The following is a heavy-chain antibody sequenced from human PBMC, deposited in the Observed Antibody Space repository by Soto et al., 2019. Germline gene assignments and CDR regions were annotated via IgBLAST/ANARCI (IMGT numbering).Heavy chain of an antibody. J-gene: IGHJ6*02. CDR3: VMVDNYVTPTPQDV. CDR2: ISPYTGNT. D-gene: IGHD3-16*01. Sequence: ASVKVSCKASGYTFTSYAMHWVRQAPGQGLEWMGWISPYTGNTHSATKVQGRLTMTTDTSTSTAYMDLGSLTSDDTAVYYCVMVDNYVTPTPQDVWGQGTTVTVSS. V-gene: IGHV1-18*01. CDR1: GYTFTSYA.